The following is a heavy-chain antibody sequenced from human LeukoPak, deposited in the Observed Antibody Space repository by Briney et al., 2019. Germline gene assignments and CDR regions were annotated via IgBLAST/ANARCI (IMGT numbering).Heavy chain of an antibody. Sequence: GGSLRLSCAASGFTFDSYWMSWVRQAPGKGLEWVANIKQDGSEKYYADSVKGRFTISRDNSKNTLYLQMNSLRAEDTAVYYCAKDISDFWSGPDYWGQGTLVTVSS. CDR2: IKQDGSEK. CDR3: AKDISDFWSGPDY. V-gene: IGHV3-7*01. J-gene: IGHJ4*02. D-gene: IGHD3-3*01. CDR1: GFTFDSYW.